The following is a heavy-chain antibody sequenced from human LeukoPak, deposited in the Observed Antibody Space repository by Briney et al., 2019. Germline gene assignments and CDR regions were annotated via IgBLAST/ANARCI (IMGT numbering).Heavy chain of an antibody. CDR2: IYHSGST. D-gene: IGHD6-19*01. CDR3: ASTSGIAVAGMFDY. V-gene: IGHV4-4*02. Sequence: PSETLSLTCAVSGGSISSSNWWSWVRLPPGKGLEWIGEIYHSGSTNYNPSLKSRVTISVDKSKNQFSLKLSSVTAADTAVYYCASTSGIAVAGMFDYWGQGTLVTVSS. J-gene: IGHJ4*02. CDR1: GGSISSSNW.